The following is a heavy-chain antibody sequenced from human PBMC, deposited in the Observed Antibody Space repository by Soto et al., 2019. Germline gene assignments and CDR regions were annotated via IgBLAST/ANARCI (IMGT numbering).Heavy chain of an antibody. V-gene: IGHV4-31*03. J-gene: IGHJ6*02. CDR2: IYYSGST. D-gene: IGHD3-10*01. CDR1: GGSISSGGYY. CDR3: ARSPRLAMVRGVIDGMDV. Sequence: QVQLQESGPGLVKPSQTLSLTCTVSGGSISSGGYYWSWIRQHPGKGLEWIGYIYYSGSTYYNPSLKSRVTISVDTSKTLFSLKLSSVTAADTAVYYCARSPRLAMVRGVIDGMDVWGQGTTVTVSS.